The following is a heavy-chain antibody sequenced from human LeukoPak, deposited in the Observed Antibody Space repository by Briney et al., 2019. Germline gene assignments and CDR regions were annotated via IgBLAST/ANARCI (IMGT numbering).Heavy chain of an antibody. CDR1: GFSFSSYE. V-gene: IGHV3-48*03. Sequence: GGSLRLSCSASGFSFSSYEMNWVRQAPGKGLEWVSYISSSGSSIHYADSVKGRFAISRDNAKNSLYLQMNSLRAEDTAVYYCAVDYGGKSGAFDIWGQGTMVTVSS. CDR3: AVDYGGKSGAFDI. D-gene: IGHD4-23*01. CDR2: ISSSGSSI. J-gene: IGHJ3*02.